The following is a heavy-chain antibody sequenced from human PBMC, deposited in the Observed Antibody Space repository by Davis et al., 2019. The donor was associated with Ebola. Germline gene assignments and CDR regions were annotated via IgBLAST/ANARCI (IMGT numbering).Heavy chain of an antibody. CDR2: ISGSGGST. V-gene: IGHV3-23*01. D-gene: IGHD3-22*01. Sequence: GESLKISCAASGFTFSSYAMSWVRQAPGKGLEWVSAISGSGGSTYYADSVKGRFTISRDNSKNTLYLQMNSLRAEDTAVYYCASRRRDSSGYPFDYWGQGTLVTVSS. CDR1: GFTFSSYA. J-gene: IGHJ4*02. CDR3: ASRRRDSSGYPFDY.